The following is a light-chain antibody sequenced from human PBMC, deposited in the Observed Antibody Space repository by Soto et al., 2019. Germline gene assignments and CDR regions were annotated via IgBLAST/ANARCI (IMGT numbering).Light chain of an antibody. Sequence: QSALTQPPSVSGAPGQRVTISCTGSSSNIGTPYDVHWYQQLPGTAPKLLIYGNNNRPSGVPDRFSGSKSGTSASLAITGLQAEDEADYYCQSYDSSLSGYVIFGGGTKVTVL. CDR1: SSNIGTPYD. CDR2: GNN. V-gene: IGLV1-40*01. CDR3: QSYDSSLSGYVI. J-gene: IGLJ2*01.